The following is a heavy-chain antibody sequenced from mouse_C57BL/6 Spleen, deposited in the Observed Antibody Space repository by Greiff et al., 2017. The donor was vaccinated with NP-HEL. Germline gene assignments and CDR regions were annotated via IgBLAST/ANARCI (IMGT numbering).Heavy chain of an antibody. Sequence: EVQLKESGAELVKPGASVKLSCTASGFNIKDYYMHWVKQRTEQGLEWIGRIDPEDGETKYAPKFQGKATITADTSSNTAYLQLSSLTSEDTAVDYCAKKDYGSSWYFDVWGTGTTVTVSS. CDR3: AKKDYGSSWYFDV. J-gene: IGHJ1*03. CDR2: IDPEDGET. V-gene: IGHV14-2*01. CDR1: GFNIKDYY. D-gene: IGHD1-1*01.